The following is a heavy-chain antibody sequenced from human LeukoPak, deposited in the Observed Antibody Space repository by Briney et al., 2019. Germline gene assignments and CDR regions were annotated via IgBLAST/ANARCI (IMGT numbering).Heavy chain of an antibody. D-gene: IGHD2-2*01. CDR3: ARGRECSGTGCYLPGIY. CDR1: GCTFSSYW. Sequence: GGSLRLSCAASGCTFSSYWMHWVRQAPGKGLVWVSRINSDGSNTRYADSVKGRFTIFRDNAKNSLYLQMDSLRVEDTAVYYCARGRECSGTGCYLPGIYWGQGILVTVSS. V-gene: IGHV3-74*01. CDR2: INSDGSNT. J-gene: IGHJ4*02.